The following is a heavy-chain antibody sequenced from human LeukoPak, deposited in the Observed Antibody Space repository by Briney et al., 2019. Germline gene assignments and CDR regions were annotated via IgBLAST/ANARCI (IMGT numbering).Heavy chain of an antibody. Sequence: SETLSLTCTVSGGSISSGGYYWSWIRQHPGKGLEWIGYIYYSGSTYYNPSLKRRVTISVNTSKNQFSLKFICVTAAETAVYYCARDLYSGSYRWFDPWAQGPLLSVS. J-gene: IGHJ5*02. V-gene: IGHV4-31*03. CDR1: GGSISSGGYY. CDR3: ARDLYSGSYRWFDP. CDR2: IYYSGST. D-gene: IGHD1-26*01.